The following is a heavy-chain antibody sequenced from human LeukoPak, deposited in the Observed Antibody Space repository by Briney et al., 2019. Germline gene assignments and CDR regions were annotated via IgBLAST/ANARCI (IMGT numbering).Heavy chain of an antibody. CDR1: GFTFSSYW. J-gene: IGHJ4*02. CDR3: AKGGSYYDYFDY. Sequence: GGSLRLSCAASGFTFSSYWMHWVRQAPGKGLVWVSRINSDGSSTSYADSVKGRFTISRDNSKNTLYLQMNSLRAEDTAVYYCAKGGSYYDYFDYWGQGTLVTVSS. V-gene: IGHV3-74*01. CDR2: INSDGSST. D-gene: IGHD1-26*01.